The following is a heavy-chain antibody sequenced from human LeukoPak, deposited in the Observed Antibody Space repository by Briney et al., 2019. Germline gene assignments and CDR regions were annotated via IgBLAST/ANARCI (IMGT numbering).Heavy chain of an antibody. CDR2: IYYTGST. CDR1: GGSISGSY. V-gene: IGHV4-59*12. J-gene: IGHJ4*02. Sequence: SETLSLTCTVSGGSISGSYWSWIRQPPGKALDWIGGIYYTGSTSYNLSLKSRVTMSVDTSKNQFSLQLRSVTAADTAVYYCARYGVYGDYDYWGQGAVVTVSS. D-gene: IGHD4-17*01. CDR3: ARYGVYGDYDY.